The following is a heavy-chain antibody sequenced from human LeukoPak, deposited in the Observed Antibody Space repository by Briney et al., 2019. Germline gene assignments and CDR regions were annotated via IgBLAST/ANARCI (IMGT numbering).Heavy chain of an antibody. CDR1: GFTFSGYA. CDR3: AKDIRYYYDRSGFYYDY. Sequence: GGPLRLSCGASGFTFSGYAISWVRKAPGKGLEWVSAISGSGTNTYYADSVKGRFTISRDNYKNTRDLQRNSLGGEDTALYYCAKDIRYYYDRSGFYYDYWGQGTLLTVSS. V-gene: IGHV3-23*01. D-gene: IGHD3-22*01. J-gene: IGHJ4*02. CDR2: ISGSGTNT.